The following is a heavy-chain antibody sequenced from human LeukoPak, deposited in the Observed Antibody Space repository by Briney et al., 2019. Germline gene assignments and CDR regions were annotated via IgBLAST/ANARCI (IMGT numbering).Heavy chain of an antibody. Sequence: PGGSLRLSCVASGFTFSSYSMNWVRQAPGKGLEWVSCIGSSSNYIYYGDSVKDRFTISRDNAKNSLYLQMNSLRAEDTAVYYCARDYYDSSGYYLKYFQHWGQGTLVTVSS. D-gene: IGHD3-22*01. CDR1: GFTFSSYS. CDR2: IGSSSNYI. CDR3: ARDYYDSSGYYLKYFQH. V-gene: IGHV3-21*01. J-gene: IGHJ1*01.